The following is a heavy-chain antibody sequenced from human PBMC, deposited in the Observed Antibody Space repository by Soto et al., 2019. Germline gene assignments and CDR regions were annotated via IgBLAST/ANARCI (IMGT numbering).Heavy chain of an antibody. CDR1: GGCISSEDYY. J-gene: IGHJ3*01. D-gene: IGHD2-2*01. CDR2: IPYSGNT. Sequence: PSETLSLTCTVSGGCISSEDYYGSWIRQPPGKGLEWIGNIPYSGNTYYNPSLESRITMSVDTSKNQFSLRLTSATAADTAVYYCARFELGSNHYLRAFDFWGQGTMVTVSS. V-gene: IGHV4-30-4*01. CDR3: ARFELGSNHYLRAFDF.